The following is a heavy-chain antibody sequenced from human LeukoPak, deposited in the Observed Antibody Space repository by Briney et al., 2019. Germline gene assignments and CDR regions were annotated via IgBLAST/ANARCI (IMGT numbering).Heavy chain of an antibody. D-gene: IGHD3-22*01. V-gene: IGHV1-69*13. J-gene: IGHJ4*02. CDR1: GGTFSSYA. CDR3: ARQSYYYDSSGYPLDYFDY. Sequence: RASVNVSCKASGGTFSSYAISWVRQAPGQGLEWMGGIIPIFGTANYAQKFQGRVTITADESTSTAYMELSSLRSEDTAVYYCARQSYYYDSSGYPLDYFDYWGQGTLVTVSS. CDR2: IIPIFGTA.